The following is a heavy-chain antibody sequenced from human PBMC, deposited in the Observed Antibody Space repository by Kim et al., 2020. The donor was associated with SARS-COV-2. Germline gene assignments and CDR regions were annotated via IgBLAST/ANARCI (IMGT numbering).Heavy chain of an antibody. Sequence: GGSLRLSCAASGFLLLNYWMHWVRQAPGKGLVWVSRIKSDGSSTSNADSVKGRFTISRDNAKNTLYLQMNSLRAEDTAVYYFARGNGMYVWGQGTTVTVSS. CDR3: ARGNGMYV. V-gene: IGHV3-74*01. J-gene: IGHJ6*02. CDR2: IKSDGSST. CDR1: GFLLLNYW. D-gene: IGHD2-8*01.